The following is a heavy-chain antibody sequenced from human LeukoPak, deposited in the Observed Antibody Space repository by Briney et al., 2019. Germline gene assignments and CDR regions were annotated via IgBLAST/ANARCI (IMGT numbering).Heavy chain of an antibody. Sequence: GGSLRLSCAACGFTLNRYSMNWVRQAPGKGREGVSCMSSSSMYIFYADSVKGRFTISRDNAKNSLYLQMNSLRAEDTAVYYCAREGYISNFWGQGTLVTVSS. CDR1: GFTLNRYS. V-gene: IGHV3-21*01. CDR3: AREGYISNF. J-gene: IGHJ4*02. D-gene: IGHD5-24*01. CDR2: MSSSSMYI.